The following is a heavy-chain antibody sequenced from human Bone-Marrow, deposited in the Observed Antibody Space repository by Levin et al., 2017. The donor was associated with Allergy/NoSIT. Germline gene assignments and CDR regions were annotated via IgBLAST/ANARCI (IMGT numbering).Heavy chain of an antibody. Sequence: PSETLSLTCAVYGGSFSGYYWSWIRQPPGKGLEWIGEINHSGSTNYNPSLKSRVTISVDTSKNQFSLKLSSVTAADTAVYYCARALVVVAARSMRHRATDWYFDLWGRGTLVTVSS. CDR2: INHSGST. CDR1: GGSFSGYY. J-gene: IGHJ2*01. V-gene: IGHV4-34*01. CDR3: ARALVVVAARSMRHRATDWYFDL. D-gene: IGHD2-15*01.